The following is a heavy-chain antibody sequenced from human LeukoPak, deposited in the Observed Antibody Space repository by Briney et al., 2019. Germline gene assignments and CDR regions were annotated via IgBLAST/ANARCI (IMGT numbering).Heavy chain of an antibody. J-gene: IGHJ3*02. D-gene: IGHD4-17*01. CDR3: ARGGAYGDYPADALDI. CDR1: GDSVSSNSAT. Sequence: SQTLSLTCAISGDSVSSNSATWNWIRQSPSRGLEWLGRTYYRSKWYNDYAVSVKSRITINPDTSKNQFSLQLNSVTPEDTALYYCARGGAYGDYPADALDIWGQGTMVTVSS. CDR2: TYYRSKWYN. V-gene: IGHV6-1*01.